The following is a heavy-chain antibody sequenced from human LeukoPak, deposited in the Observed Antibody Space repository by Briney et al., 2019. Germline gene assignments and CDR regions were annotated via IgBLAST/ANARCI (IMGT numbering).Heavy chain of an antibody. CDR3: AREVIEDWFDT. Sequence: SQTLSLTCTVSGGSISSGAYYWNWIRQHPGKGLEWIGYIYYSGSTYYNPSLKSRVTMSVDTSKNQFSLKLSSVTAADTAVYYCAREVIEDWFDTWGQGTLVTVSS. CDR1: GGSISSGAYY. V-gene: IGHV4-31*03. D-gene: IGHD2/OR15-2a*01. J-gene: IGHJ5*02. CDR2: IYYSGST.